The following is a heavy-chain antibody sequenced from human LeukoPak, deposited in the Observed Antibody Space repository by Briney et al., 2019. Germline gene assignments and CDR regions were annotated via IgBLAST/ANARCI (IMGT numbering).Heavy chain of an antibody. CDR3: ARVGLRFLEWLNNWFDP. J-gene: IGHJ5*02. V-gene: IGHV3-21*01. CDR1: GFTFSSYS. D-gene: IGHD3-3*01. Sequence: GGSLRLSCAASGFTFSSYSMNCVRQAPGKGLEWVSSISSSSSYIYYADSVKGRFTISRDNAKNSLYLQMNSLRAEDTAVYYCARVGLRFLEWLNNWFDPWGQGTLVTVSS. CDR2: ISSSSSYI.